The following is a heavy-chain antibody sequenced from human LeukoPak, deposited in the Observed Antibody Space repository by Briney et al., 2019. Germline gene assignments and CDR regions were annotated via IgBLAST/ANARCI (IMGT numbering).Heavy chain of an antibody. CDR2: INSDGSST. V-gene: IGHV3-74*01. J-gene: IGHJ4*02. CDR1: GFTFSSYW. CDR3: ARGGYYYGSGSYGLFDY. D-gene: IGHD3-10*01. Sequence: GGSLRLSCAASGFTFSSYWMHWVRQAPGKGLVWVSRINSDGSSTSYADSVKGRFTISRDNAKNTLYLQMNSLRAEDTAVYYCARGGYYYGSGSYGLFDYWGQGTLVTVSS.